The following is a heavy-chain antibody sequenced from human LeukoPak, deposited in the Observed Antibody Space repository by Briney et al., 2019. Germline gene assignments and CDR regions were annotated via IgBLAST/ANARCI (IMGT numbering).Heavy chain of an antibody. D-gene: IGHD3-3*01. Sequence: PSQTLSLTCTVSGGSISSGDYYWTWIRQPPGKGLEWIGYIYYSGSTYFNPSLKSRVTISVDTSKNQFSLKLSSVTAADTAVYYCARDLTIFGVVIMGGWFDPWGQGTLVTVSS. V-gene: IGHV4-30-4*01. J-gene: IGHJ5*02. CDR2: IYYSGST. CDR1: GGSISSGDYY. CDR3: ARDLTIFGVVIMGGWFDP.